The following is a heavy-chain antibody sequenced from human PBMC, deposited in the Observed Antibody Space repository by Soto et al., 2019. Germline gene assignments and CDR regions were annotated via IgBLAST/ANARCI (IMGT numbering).Heavy chain of an antibody. D-gene: IGHD3-16*01. J-gene: IGHJ4*02. CDR1: GFTFSGAW. V-gene: IGHV3-7*04. Sequence: EVQLVESGGGLVQPGESLRLTCAASGFTFSGAWMSWVRQAPGKGLEWVANINKDGSDRFYVDSVKGRFTISRDNAKNSLYFQMNSLRAEGTAVFYCARGGGNFDHWGQGTLVTVSS. CDR2: INKDGSDR. CDR3: ARGGGNFDH.